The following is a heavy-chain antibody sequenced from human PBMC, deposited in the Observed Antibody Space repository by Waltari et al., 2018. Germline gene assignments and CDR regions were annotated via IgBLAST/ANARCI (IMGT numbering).Heavy chain of an antibody. CDR3: ARDRRPTLILGSGAFDI. J-gene: IGHJ3*02. CDR1: GFTFSYYT. D-gene: IGHD3-22*01. CDR2: ITSDGTHT. Sequence: EVQLVESGGGLVRPGGSLRLSCAASGFTFSYYTMNWVRQAPGKGPELFSYITSDGTHTTYADSVRGRSTISRDNAKNSLFLQINSLRADDTAVYYCARDRRPTLILGSGAFDIWGQGIKVNVSS. V-gene: IGHV3-21*01.